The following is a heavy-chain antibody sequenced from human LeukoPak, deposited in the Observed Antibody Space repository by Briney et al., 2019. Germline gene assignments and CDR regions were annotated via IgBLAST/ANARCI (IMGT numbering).Heavy chain of an antibody. D-gene: IGHD3-3*01. CDR3: ARHGASYDFWSGYHNDYYYYGMDV. V-gene: IGHV5-51*01. CDR2: IYPGDSDT. CDR1: GYSFTSYW. J-gene: IGHJ6*02. Sequence: GESLKISCKGSGYSFTSYWTGWVRQMPGKGLEWMGIIYPGDSDTRYSPSFQGQVTISADKSISTAYLQWSSLKASDTAMYYCARHGASYDFWSGYHNDYYYYGMDVWGQGTTVTVSS.